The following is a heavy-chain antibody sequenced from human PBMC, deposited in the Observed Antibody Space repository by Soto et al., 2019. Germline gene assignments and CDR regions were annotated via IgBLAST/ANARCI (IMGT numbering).Heavy chain of an antibody. J-gene: IGHJ6*02. V-gene: IGHV3-74*01. CDR1: GFTFSSYW. Sequence: EVQLVESGGGLVQPGGSLRLSCAASGFTFSSYWMHWVRQAPGKGLVWVSRIDSDGSSTTYADSVKGGFTISRDNAKNTLYLQMNSLRAEDTAVYYCARYSRSSAGYYFGMDVWGQGTTVTVSS. CDR2: IDSDGSST. D-gene: IGHD6-6*01. CDR3: ARYSRSSAGYYFGMDV.